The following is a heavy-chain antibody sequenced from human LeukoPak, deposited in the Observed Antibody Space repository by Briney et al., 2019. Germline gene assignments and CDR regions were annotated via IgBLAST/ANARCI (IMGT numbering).Heavy chain of an antibody. D-gene: IGHD1-26*01. CDR1: GGSFSGYY. V-gene: IGHV4-59*01. Sequence: SETLSLTCAVYGGSFSGYYWNWIRQPPEKGLEWIGSIHYSGTTNYNPSLKSRVTISVDTPKNQFSLKLNSVTAADTAVYYCARDVTGSYRPTFDYWDQGTPVTVSS. CDR2: IHYSGTT. CDR3: ARDVTGSYRPTFDY. J-gene: IGHJ4*02.